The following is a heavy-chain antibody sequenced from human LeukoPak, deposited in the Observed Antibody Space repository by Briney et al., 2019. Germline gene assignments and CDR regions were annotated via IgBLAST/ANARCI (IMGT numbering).Heavy chain of an antibody. Sequence: GGSLRLSCAAFGFTFSSYAMHWVRQAPGKGLEWVAVISYDGSNKYYADSVKGRFTISRDNSKNTLYLQMNSLRAEDTAVYYCARAGGFDAFDIWGQGTMVTVSS. CDR2: ISYDGSNK. CDR1: GFTFSSYA. D-gene: IGHD2-15*01. J-gene: IGHJ3*02. V-gene: IGHV3-30-3*01. CDR3: ARAGGFDAFDI.